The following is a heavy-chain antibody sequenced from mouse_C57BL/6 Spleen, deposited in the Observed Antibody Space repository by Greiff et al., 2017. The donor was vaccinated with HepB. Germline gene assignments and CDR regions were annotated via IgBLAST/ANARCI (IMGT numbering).Heavy chain of an antibody. CDR1: GYTFTSYW. CDR3: ARRGTVVGYFDV. D-gene: IGHD1-1*01. J-gene: IGHJ1*03. V-gene: IGHV1-64*01. Sequence: VQLQQPGAELVKPGASVKLSCKASGYTFTSYWMHWVKQRPGQGLEWIGMIHPNSGSTNYNEKFKSKATLTVDKSSSTAYMQLSSLTSEDSAVYYCARRGTVVGYFDVWGTGTTVTVSS. CDR2: IHPNSGST.